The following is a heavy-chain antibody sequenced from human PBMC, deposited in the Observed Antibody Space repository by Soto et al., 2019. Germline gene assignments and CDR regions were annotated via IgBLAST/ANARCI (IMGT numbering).Heavy chain of an antibody. CDR1: GFTFSGSA. CDR2: IRSKANSYAT. J-gene: IGHJ4*02. Sequence: EVQLVESGGGLVQPGGSLKLSCAASGFTFSGSAMHWVRPASGKGLEWVGRIRSKANSYATAYDASVKGRFTISRDDSKNPAYLQMNSLKTEDTAVYYCTTKEYSSGWTNDYWGQGTLVTVSS. D-gene: IGHD6-19*01. CDR3: TTKEYSSGWTNDY. V-gene: IGHV3-73*02.